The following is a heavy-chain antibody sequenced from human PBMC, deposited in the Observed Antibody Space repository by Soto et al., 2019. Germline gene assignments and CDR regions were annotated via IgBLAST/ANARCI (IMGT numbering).Heavy chain of an antibody. J-gene: IGHJ4*02. CDR3: TSEMATIHYYFDY. D-gene: IGHD5-12*01. Sequence: EVPLVESGGGLVQPGGSLKLSCAASGFTFSGSAMHWVRQASGKGLEWVGRIRSKANSYATAYAASVKGRFTISRDDSKNTAYLQMNSLKTEDTAVYYCTSEMATIHYYFDYWGQGTLVTVSS. CDR1: GFTFSGSA. V-gene: IGHV3-73*01. CDR2: IRSKANSYAT.